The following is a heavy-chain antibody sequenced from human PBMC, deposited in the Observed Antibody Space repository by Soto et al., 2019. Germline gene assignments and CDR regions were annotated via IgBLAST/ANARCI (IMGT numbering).Heavy chain of an antibody. CDR2: VHYDHST. CDR1: GGSVVDSSYY. V-gene: IGHV4-39*01. Sequence: QLQLQQSGPGLLKPAETLFLSCTVSGGSVVDSSYYWGWMRQLPRKALQSLGNVHYDHSTHSTPSLESRLTISIDSLNNKFSLKLTSVIAADTALYYCARQRGRYGEADNWGQGTLVTVSS. CDR3: ARQRGRYGEADN. J-gene: IGHJ4*02. D-gene: IGHD4-17*01.